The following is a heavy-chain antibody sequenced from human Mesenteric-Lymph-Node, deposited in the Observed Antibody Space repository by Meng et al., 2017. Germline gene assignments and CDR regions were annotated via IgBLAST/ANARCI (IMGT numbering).Heavy chain of an antibody. V-gene: IGHV4-30-4*01. CDR1: GDSISSGEYF. CDR2: IYYTGST. J-gene: IGHJ4*02. CDR3: ARFTFGGVIVIDY. Sequence: QVPLKESGPGLVETSQTLSLTCTASGDSISSGEYFWSWIRQPPGKGLEWIGYIYYTGSTYYNPSLKSRVTISVDTSKNQFSLKLSSVTAADTAVYYCARFTFGGVIVIDYWGQGTLVTVSS. D-gene: IGHD3-16*02.